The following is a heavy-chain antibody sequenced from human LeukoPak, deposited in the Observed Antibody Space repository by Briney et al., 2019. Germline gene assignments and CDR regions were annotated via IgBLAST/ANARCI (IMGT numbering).Heavy chain of an antibody. CDR3: ARTSNCDFWSGYHDAFDI. J-gene: IGHJ3*02. CDR2: IYYSGST. CDR1: GGSISSCY. Sequence: SETLSLTCAVSGGSISSCYWSWVRQPPGKGLEWVGYIYYSGSTNYNTSLKSRVTISVDTSKNQYSLKLSSVTAADTAVYYCARTSNCDFWSGYHDAFDIWGQGTMVTVSS. D-gene: IGHD3-3*01. V-gene: IGHV4-59*01.